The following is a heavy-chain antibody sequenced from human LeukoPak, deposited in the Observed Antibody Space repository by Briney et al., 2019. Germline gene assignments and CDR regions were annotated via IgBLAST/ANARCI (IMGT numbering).Heavy chain of an antibody. D-gene: IGHD5-24*01. CDR1: GLTFSSHW. V-gene: IGHV3-74*01. Sequence: GGSLRLSCAASGLTFSSHWMHWVRQAPGKGLVWVSRISSDGSNTIYVDSVKGRFTISRDNAKNTLHLQMNSLRAEDTAVYYCARDVDGYNDYWGQGTLVTVSS. CDR2: ISSDGSNT. CDR3: ARDVDGYNDY. J-gene: IGHJ4*02.